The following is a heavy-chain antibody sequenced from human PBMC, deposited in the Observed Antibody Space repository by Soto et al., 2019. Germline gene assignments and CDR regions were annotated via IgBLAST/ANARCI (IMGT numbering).Heavy chain of an antibody. D-gene: IGHD4-17*01. Sequence: QVQLVESGGGVVQPGRSPRLSCAASGFTFSSYAMHWVRQAPGKGLQWVAAISSDGTYIYYADSVKGRFTISRDNYKNTLYLQVHTLRAEDTAVYYCAVGYGGSRRNWFAPWGHGTLFTVSS. J-gene: IGHJ5*02. CDR2: ISSDGTYI. CDR3: AVGYGGSRRNWFAP. CDR1: GFTFSSYA. V-gene: IGHV3-30-3*01.